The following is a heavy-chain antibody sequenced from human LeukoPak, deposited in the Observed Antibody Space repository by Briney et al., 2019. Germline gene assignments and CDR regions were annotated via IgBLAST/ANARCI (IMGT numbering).Heavy chain of an antibody. J-gene: IGHJ6*02. D-gene: IGHD1-26*01. CDR2: INSDGSGT. Sequence: GGSLRLSCAASGFTFSSYAMSWVRQAPGKGLVWVSRINSDGSGTIYADSVKGRFTISRDNAKNTLYLQMNSLRAEDTGVYYCASLGATAYYGMDVWGQGTTVTVSS. CDR1: GFTFSSYA. CDR3: ASLGATAYYGMDV. V-gene: IGHV3-74*01.